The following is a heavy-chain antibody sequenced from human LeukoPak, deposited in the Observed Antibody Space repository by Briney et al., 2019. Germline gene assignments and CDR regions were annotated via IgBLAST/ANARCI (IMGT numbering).Heavy chain of an antibody. Sequence: GGTLRLSCAASGFTFSSYGMSWVRQAPGKGLEWVSAISGSGGSTYYADSVKGRFTISRDNAKKSLYLQMNSLRADDTAIYYCARSYSGGFDYWGQGTLVTVSS. CDR3: ARSYSGGFDY. CDR2: ISGSGGST. V-gene: IGHV3-23*01. D-gene: IGHD1-26*01. CDR1: GFTFSSYG. J-gene: IGHJ4*02.